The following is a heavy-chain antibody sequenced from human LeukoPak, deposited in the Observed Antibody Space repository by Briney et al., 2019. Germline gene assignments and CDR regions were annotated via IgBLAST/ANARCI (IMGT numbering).Heavy chain of an antibody. CDR2: ISYDGSSK. V-gene: IGHV3-30*18. Sequence: GGSLRLSCAASVFTLSSYCMRWVRQALCKGLEWVAVISYDGSSKYYADSVKGRFTISRDNSKNTLYLQMNSLRAEDTAVYYCANPYCGGDCYYFDYWGQGTLVTVSS. CDR1: VFTLSSYC. J-gene: IGHJ4*02. CDR3: ANPYCGGDCYYFDY. D-gene: IGHD2-21*02.